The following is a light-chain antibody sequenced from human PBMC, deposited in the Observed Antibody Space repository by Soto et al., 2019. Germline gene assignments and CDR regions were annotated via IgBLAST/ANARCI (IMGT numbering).Light chain of an antibody. V-gene: IGKV1-5*01. CDR1: QIISSW. Sequence: DIQMTQSPSTLSASVGDRVTITCRASQIISSWLAWYQQKPGKAPKLLIYDVSTLGSGVPSRFSGSGSGTDFTLTISSLQPEDSATYYCQQYNTFRTFGQGTKVEIK. J-gene: IGKJ1*01. CDR3: QQYNTFRT. CDR2: DVS.